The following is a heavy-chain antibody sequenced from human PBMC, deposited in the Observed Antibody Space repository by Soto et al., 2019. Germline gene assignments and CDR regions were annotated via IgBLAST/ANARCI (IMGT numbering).Heavy chain of an antibody. CDR3: ARLPVAGRGSPSNSGIFDY. D-gene: IGHD6-19*01. CDR1: GYSFTSYW. Sequence: PGESLKISCKGSGYSFTSYWIGWVRQMPGKGLEWMGIIYPGDSDTRYSPSFQGQVTISADKSISTAYLQWSSLKASDTVMYYCARLPVAGRGSPSNSGIFDYWGQGTLVTVSS. V-gene: IGHV5-51*01. J-gene: IGHJ4*02. CDR2: IYPGDSDT.